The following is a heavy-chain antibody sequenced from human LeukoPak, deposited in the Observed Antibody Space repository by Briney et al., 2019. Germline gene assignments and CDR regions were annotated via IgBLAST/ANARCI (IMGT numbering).Heavy chain of an antibody. CDR3: ARDLEYTTSSGDY. CDR2: ISASGVST. CDR1: GFTFSDSA. V-gene: IGHV3-23*01. D-gene: IGHD6-6*01. J-gene: IGHJ4*02. Sequence: GGSLRLSCAASGFTFSDSAMTWVRQAPGKGLEWVSLISASGVSTYYADSVKGRFTISRDNAKNSLYLQMNSLRAEDTAVYYCARDLEYTTSSGDYWGQGTLVIVSS.